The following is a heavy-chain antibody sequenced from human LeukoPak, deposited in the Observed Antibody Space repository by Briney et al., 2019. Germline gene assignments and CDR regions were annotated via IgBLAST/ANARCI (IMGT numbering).Heavy chain of an antibody. CDR3: SSFHIYGDPEVDY. CDR1: GYTFISFW. V-gene: IGHV5-51*01. D-gene: IGHD4-17*01. J-gene: IGHJ4*02. CDR2: IYPGDSQT. Sequence: GESLQISCKGSGYTFISFWIGWVRRMPGKGREWMGIIYPGDSQTRYSPSFQGQVTISVDKSISTAYLQWSSLKASDTAMYYCSSFHIYGDPEVDYWGQGTVVTVSS.